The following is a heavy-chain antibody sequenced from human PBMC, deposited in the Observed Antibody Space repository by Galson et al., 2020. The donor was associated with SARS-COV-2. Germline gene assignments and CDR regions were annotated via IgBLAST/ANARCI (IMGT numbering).Heavy chain of an antibody. V-gene: IGHV3-74*01. J-gene: IGHJ4*02. CDR1: GFTFSCYW. Sequence: GGSLTLSCAVSGFTFSCYWLHWVRQPPGKGLVWIWRINIDGSNTNYADFVKGRITISRDNAKNTLYPQKNSLRTEDTAVYYCADETPAHSHYLDYGGQRGVVTFSS. D-gene: IGHD2-15*01. CDR2: INIDGSNT. CDR3: ADETPAHSHYLDY.